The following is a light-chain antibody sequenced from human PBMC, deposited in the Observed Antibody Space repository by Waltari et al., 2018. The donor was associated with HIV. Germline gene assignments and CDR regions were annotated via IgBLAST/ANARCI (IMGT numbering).Light chain of an antibody. J-gene: IGKJ5*01. V-gene: IGKV1-5*03. Sequence: DIHMTQSPSTLSPFVGDRVTITCRASQNINNWLAWYQQKPGKVHKLRIHRASAWEDGVSSRFSGSGSGTEFTLIIDSLEPDDFATYYCQQYNTDPSFGQGTRLE. CDR1: QNINNW. CDR2: RAS. CDR3: QQYNTDPS.